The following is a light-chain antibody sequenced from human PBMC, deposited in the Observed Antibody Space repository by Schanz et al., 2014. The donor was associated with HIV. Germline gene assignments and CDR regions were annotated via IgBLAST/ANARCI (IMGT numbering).Light chain of an antibody. J-gene: IGKJ3*01. CDR3: QQSYSTPPN. CDR2: ATS. V-gene: IGKV1-39*01. Sequence: DIQMTQSPSSLSASVGDRVTITCRASQSTSNYLNWYQQKPGEAPKVLIYATSSLQSGVPSRFSGSGSGTDFTLTISSLQPEDFATYYCQQSYSTPPNFGPGTKVDIK. CDR1: QSTSNY.